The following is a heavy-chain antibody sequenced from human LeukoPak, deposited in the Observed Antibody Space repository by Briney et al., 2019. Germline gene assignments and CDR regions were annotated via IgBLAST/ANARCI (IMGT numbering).Heavy chain of an antibody. D-gene: IGHD6-13*01. V-gene: IGHV3-48*03. CDR1: GFTFSSFE. CDR2: ISSRGTTM. CDR3: VRDLQRHYLGVAVAGRRRWFDP. Sequence: PGGSLRLSCAASGFTFSSFEMNWVRQAPGKGLEWISYISSRGTTMSYADSVRGRFNISRDNAKNTLYLQMNSLRAEDTAIYYCVRDLQRHYLGVAVAGRRRWFDPWGQGTLVTVSS. J-gene: IGHJ5*02.